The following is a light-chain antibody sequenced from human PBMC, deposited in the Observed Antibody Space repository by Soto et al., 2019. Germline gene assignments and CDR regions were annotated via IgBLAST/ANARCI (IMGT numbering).Light chain of an antibody. CDR3: SSYTSSSTLV. J-gene: IGLJ2*01. Sequence: QSALTQPASVSGSPGQWITISCTGTSSDVGGYNYVSWYQQHPGKAPKLLIYEVTNRPSGVSNRFSGSKSGNTASLTISGLQAEDEADYYCSSYTSSSTLVFGGGTQLTVL. CDR2: EVT. V-gene: IGLV2-14*01. CDR1: SSDVGGYNY.